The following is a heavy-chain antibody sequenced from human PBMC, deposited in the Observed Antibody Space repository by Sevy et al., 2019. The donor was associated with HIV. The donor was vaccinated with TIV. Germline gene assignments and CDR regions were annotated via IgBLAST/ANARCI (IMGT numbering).Heavy chain of an antibody. D-gene: IGHD2-15*01. V-gene: IGHV5-51*01. CDR2: LFPGNSDV. CDR3: ARGGHLPLDAFNL. CDR1: GYSFTAYW. J-gene: IGHJ3*01. Sequence: GESLKISCKASGYSFTAYWIGWVRHMPGKGLRWMGILFPGNSDVRSFEGHVTVSVDKSVNTAYLQWGSLKASDSAIYYCARGGHLPLDAFNLWGQWTMVTVSS.